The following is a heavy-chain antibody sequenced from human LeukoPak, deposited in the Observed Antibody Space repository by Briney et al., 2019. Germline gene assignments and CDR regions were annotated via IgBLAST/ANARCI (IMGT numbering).Heavy chain of an antibody. CDR3: AKGGKWDVTPFDY. V-gene: IGHV3-23*01. CDR2: ISGGGGST. J-gene: IGHJ4*02. Sequence: GGSLRLSCAVSGFTFSSDWMTWVRQAPGKGLEWVSTISGGGGSTYYADSVKGRFTISRDNSKNTLYLQVNSLRAEDTAVYYCAKGGKWDVTPFDYWGQGTLVTVSS. D-gene: IGHD1-26*01. CDR1: GFTFSSDW.